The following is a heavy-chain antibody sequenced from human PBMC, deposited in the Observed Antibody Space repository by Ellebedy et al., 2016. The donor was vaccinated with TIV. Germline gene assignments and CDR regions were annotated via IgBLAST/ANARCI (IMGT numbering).Heavy chain of an antibody. J-gene: IGHJ6*04. Sequence: ASVKVSCXTSGYSFTSNDIRWLRQAPGQGPAWMGWISVYNGNTNYAQKFQGRVTLTTDTSTSTAHMELRGLRSDDTAVYYCARDIIGVVGTSSHLDVWGTGTTVTVSA. CDR1: GYSFTSND. CDR2: ISVYNGNT. D-gene: IGHD6-19*01. CDR3: ARDIIGVVGTSSHLDV. V-gene: IGHV1-18*01.